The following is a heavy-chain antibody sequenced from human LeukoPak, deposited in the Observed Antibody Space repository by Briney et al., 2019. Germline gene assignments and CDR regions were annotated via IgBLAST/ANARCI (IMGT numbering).Heavy chain of an antibody. CDR1: GGSISSYY. CDR3: ARDPLKGFDY. CDR2: IYYRGST. V-gene: IGHV4-59*12. Sequence: SETLSLTCTVSGGSISSYYWSWIRQPPGKGLEWIGYIYYRGSTNYNPSLKSRVTISVDTSKNQFSLKLSSVTAADTAVYYCARDPLKGFDYWGQGMLVTVSS. J-gene: IGHJ4*02.